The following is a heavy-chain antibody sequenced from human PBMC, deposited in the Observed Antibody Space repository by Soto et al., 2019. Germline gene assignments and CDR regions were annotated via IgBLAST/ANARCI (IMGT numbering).Heavy chain of an antibody. CDR1: GGSIDDYY. CDR2: ISDRGTT. V-gene: IGHV4-59*01. D-gene: IGHD3-16*01. J-gene: IGHJ4*02. Sequence: PSETLSLTCTVFGGSIDDYYWSWIRQSPGKGLEWIGHISDRGTTDYNPSLKSRVTISVDRSKKQFSLKVTSVTAADTAVYYCAYLRGFTGYPGDWGQGTLVTVSS. CDR3: AYLRGFTGYPGD.